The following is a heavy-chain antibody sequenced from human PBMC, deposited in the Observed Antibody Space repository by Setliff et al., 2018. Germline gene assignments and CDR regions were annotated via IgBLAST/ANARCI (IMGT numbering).Heavy chain of an antibody. V-gene: IGHV4-38-2*01. J-gene: IGHJ5*02. CDR1: GYSVRSGYY. Sequence: SETLSLTCAVSGYSVRSGYYWGWVRQPPGKGLEWIGSIFHSGKTYYNPSLQSRVTISIETSKNQFSLKLNSVNDADTAVYYCVRGIGTPWGQGTLVTVSS. CDR2: IFHSGKT. CDR3: VRGIGTP.